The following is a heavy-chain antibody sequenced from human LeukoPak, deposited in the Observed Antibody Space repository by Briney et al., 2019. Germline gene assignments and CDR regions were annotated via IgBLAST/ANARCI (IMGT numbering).Heavy chain of an antibody. J-gene: IGHJ6*02. CDR1: GFSFSTYA. V-gene: IGHV3-23*01. Sequence: GGSLRLSCATSGFSFSTYAMSWVRQAPGKGLEWVSGISGSGGGSTYYADSVKGRFTVSRDNSKNTLYLQMNSLRAEDAAVYYCARVAFSYGSPSPRYYYYYGLDVWGQGTTVTVSS. D-gene: IGHD5-18*01. CDR3: ARVAFSYGSPSPRYYYYYGLDV. CDR2: ISGSGGGST.